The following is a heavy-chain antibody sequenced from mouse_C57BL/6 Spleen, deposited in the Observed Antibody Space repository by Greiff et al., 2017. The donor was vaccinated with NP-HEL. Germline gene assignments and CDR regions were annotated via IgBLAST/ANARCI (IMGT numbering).Heavy chain of an antibody. CDR1: GFTFSDYG. D-gene: IGHD1-1*01. V-gene: IGHV5-17*01. Sequence: EVKLVESGGGLVKPGGSLKLSCAASGFTFSDYGMHWVRQAPEKGLEWVAYISSGSSTIYYADTVKGRFTISRDNAKNTLFLQMTSLRSEDTAMYYCARRPDYYGSSYEYFDVWGTGTTVTVSS. CDR3: ARRPDYYGSSYEYFDV. J-gene: IGHJ1*03. CDR2: ISSGSSTI.